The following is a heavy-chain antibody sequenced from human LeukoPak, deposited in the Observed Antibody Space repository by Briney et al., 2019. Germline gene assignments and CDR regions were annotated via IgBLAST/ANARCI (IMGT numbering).Heavy chain of an antibody. V-gene: IGHV1-2*02. Sequence: ASVKVSCKASGYTLTGYYMHWVRQAPGRGLEWMGWINPNTGGTNYAQKFQGRVTMTRDTSISTAYMELSSLRSDDTAMYYCARDVLLAVPAPDYWGQGTLVTVSS. CDR1: GYTLTGYY. CDR3: ARDVLLAVPAPDY. CDR2: INPNTGGT. J-gene: IGHJ4*02. D-gene: IGHD6-19*01.